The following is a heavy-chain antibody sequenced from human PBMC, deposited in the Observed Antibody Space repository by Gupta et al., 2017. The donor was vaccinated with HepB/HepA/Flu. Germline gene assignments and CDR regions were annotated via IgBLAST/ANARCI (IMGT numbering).Heavy chain of an antibody. CDR3: VHTDRSCSDRVCSYWYFDR. J-gene: IGHJ2*01. D-gene: IGHD2-8*01. Sequence: QITLKESGPTLVKPTQTLTLTCTFSGFSLSTSGVGVGWIRQPPGKALEWLALIYWNDDKRYSPSLKSRLTINKDTSKNQVVLTMTNMDPGDTATYYCVHTDRSCSDRVCSYWYFDRWGRGTLVTVSS. V-gene: IGHV2-5*01. CDR2: IYWNDDK. CDR1: GFSLSTSGVG.